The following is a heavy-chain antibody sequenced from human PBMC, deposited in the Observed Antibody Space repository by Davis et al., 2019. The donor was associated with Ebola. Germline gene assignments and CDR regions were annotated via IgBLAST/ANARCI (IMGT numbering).Heavy chain of an antibody. CDR3: ARHRRAAGYFDY. Sequence: GESLKISCKTSGYNFATYWIAWVRQMPGKGLEWMGIIYPGDSDTRYSPSFQGQVTISADKSISTAYLQWSSLKASDTAMYYCARHRRAAGYFDYWGQGTLVTVSS. D-gene: IGHD6-13*01. J-gene: IGHJ4*02. CDR1: GYNFATYW. CDR2: IYPGDSDT. V-gene: IGHV5-51*01.